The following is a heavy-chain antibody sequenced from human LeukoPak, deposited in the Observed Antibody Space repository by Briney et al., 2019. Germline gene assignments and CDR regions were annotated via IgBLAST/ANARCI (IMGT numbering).Heavy chain of an antibody. CDR1: GYTFTSYY. J-gene: IGHJ4*02. D-gene: IGHD6-13*01. CDR3: ARDLGIAAAGYYYFDY. Sequence: GASVKVSCKASGYTFTSYYMHWVRQAPGQGLEWMGIINPSGGSTSYAQKFQGRVTMTRDTSTSTVYMELSSLRSEDTAVYYCARDLGIAAAGYYYFDYWGQGTLVTVSS. V-gene: IGHV1-46*01. CDR2: INPSGGST.